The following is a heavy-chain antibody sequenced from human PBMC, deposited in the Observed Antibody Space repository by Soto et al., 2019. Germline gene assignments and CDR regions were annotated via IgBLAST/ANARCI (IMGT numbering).Heavy chain of an antibody. Sequence: PGGSLRLSCAACGFTFSSYAMHWVRQAPGKXLEWVAVISYDGSNKYYADSVKGRFTISRDNSKNTLYLQMNSLRAEDTAVYYCARELLRFLEWLIGSYYGMDVWGQGTTVTVSS. CDR1: GFTFSSYA. CDR2: ISYDGSNK. J-gene: IGHJ6*02. V-gene: IGHV3-30-3*01. CDR3: ARELLRFLEWLIGSYYGMDV. D-gene: IGHD3-3*01.